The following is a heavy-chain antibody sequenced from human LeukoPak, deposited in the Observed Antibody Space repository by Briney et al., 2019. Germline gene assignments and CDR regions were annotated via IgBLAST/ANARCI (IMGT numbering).Heavy chain of an antibody. D-gene: IGHD3-10*01. CDR3: ARNYGSGSYYSFGY. J-gene: IGHJ4*02. CDR1: GFTFSSYS. Sequence: PGGSLRLSCAASGFTFSSYSMNWVRQAPGKGLEWVSSISSSSSYIYYAGSVKGRFTISRDNAKNSLYLQMNSLRAEDTAVYYCARNYGSGSYYSFGYWGQGTLVTVSS. V-gene: IGHV3-21*01. CDR2: ISSSSSYI.